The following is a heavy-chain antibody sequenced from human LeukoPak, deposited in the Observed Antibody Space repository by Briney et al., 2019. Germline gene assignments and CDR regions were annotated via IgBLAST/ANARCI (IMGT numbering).Heavy chain of an antibody. CDR3: ARNYYGSGDYFDY. CDR2: IWYDGSNK. Sequence: GGSLRLSCAASGFTFRTYGMHWVRQAPGKGLEWVAAIWYDGSNKDYADSVKGRFTISRDNSKNTLYLQMNSLRAEDTAVYYCARNYYGSGDYFDYWGQGTLVTVFS. J-gene: IGHJ4*02. V-gene: IGHV3-33*01. D-gene: IGHD3-10*01. CDR1: GFTFRTYG.